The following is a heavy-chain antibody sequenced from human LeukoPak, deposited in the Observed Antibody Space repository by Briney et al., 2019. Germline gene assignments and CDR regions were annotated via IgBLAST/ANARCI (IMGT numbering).Heavy chain of an antibody. CDR2: FYISEGT. Sequence: PSETLSLTCTVSGGSINSGSYYWNWIRQPAGKGLEWIGRFYISEGTKYNPSLKSRVTISVDTSKNQLSLKLSSVTAADTAVYYCTREPSPWGQGTLVTVSS. CDR1: GGSINSGSYY. V-gene: IGHV4-61*02. CDR3: TREPSP. J-gene: IGHJ5*02.